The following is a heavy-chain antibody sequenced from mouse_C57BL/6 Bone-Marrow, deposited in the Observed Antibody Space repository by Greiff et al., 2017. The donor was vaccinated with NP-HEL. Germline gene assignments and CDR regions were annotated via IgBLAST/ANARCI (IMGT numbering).Heavy chain of an antibody. V-gene: IGHV1-59*01. Sequence: QVQLQQPGAELVRPGTSVKLSCKASGYTFTSYWMHWVKQRPGQGLEWIGVIDPSDSYTNYNQKFKGKATLTVDTSSSTAYMQLSSLTSADSAVCNCARPVSAWFAYWGQGTLVTVTA. J-gene: IGHJ3*01. CDR2: IDPSDSYT. CDR3: ARPVSAWFAY. CDR1: GYTFTSYW.